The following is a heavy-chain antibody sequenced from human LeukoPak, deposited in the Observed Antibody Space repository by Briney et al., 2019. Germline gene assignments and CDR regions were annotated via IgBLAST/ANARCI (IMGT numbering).Heavy chain of an antibody. CDR3: ANMLPRLTRYVDTAMVYFDY. CDR1: GFTFSSYG. V-gene: IGHV3-30*02. Sequence: GSLRLSCAASGFTFSSYGMHWVRQAPGKGLEWVAFIRYDGSNKYYADSVKGRFTISRDNSKNTLYLQINSLRAEDTAVYYCANMLPRLTRYVDTAMVYFDYWGQGTLVSVSS. J-gene: IGHJ4*02. CDR2: IRYDGSNK. D-gene: IGHD5-18*01.